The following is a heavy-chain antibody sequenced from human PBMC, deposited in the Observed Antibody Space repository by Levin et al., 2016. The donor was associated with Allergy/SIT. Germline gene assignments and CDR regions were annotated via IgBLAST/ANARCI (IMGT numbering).Heavy chain of an antibody. D-gene: IGHD6-13*01. CDR2: IYYSGST. CDR3: ASGEGSSWYTYYYYYGMDV. Sequence: PGKGLEWIGSIYYSGSTYYNPSLKSRVTISVDTSKNQFSLKLSSVTAADTAVYYCASGEGSSWYTYYYYYGMDVWGQGTTVTVSS. J-gene: IGHJ6*02. V-gene: IGHV4-39*01.